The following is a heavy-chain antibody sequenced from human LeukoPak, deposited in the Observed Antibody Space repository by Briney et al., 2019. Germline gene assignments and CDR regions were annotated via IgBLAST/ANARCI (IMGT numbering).Heavy chain of an antibody. CDR1: GYSFTSYW. CDR2: IYPGDSDT. D-gene: IGHD2-15*01. CDR3: ARHYRPFGSQRYCSGGSCQLYFQH. J-gene: IGHJ1*01. V-gene: IGHV5-51*01. Sequence: GESLKISCKGSGYSFTSYWIGWVRQMPGKGLEWMGIIYPGDSDTRYSPSFQGQVTISADKSISTAYLQWSSLKASDTAMYYCARHYRPFGSQRYCSGGSCQLYFQHWGQGTLVTVSS.